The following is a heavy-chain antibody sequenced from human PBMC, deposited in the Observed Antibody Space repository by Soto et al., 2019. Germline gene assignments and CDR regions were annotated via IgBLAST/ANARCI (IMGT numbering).Heavy chain of an antibody. Sequence: SETLSLTCAVSGGSISSSNWWSWVRQPPGKGLEWIGEIYHSGSTNYNPSLKRRVTISVDTSKNQFSLQLKSVTAADTALYYSARFSGSYYYAMDVWGQGSTVTVSS. D-gene: IGHD6-19*01. CDR1: GGSISSSNW. V-gene: IGHV4-4*02. CDR3: ARFSGSYYYAMDV. CDR2: IYHSGST. J-gene: IGHJ6*02.